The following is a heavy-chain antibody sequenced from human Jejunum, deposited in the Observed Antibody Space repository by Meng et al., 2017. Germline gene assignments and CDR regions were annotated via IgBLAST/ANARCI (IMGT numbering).Heavy chain of an antibody. J-gene: IGHJ1*01. Sequence: GESLKISCAGSGFIFSDYWMNWVRQAPGKGLEWVANIKQDGSEKHYVDSVEGRFTISRDNAKNSLYLQMNSLRDEDTAVYYCARDQGSYGNFQHWGQGTRVTCSS. CDR3: ARDQGSYGNFQH. CDR1: GFIFSDYW. V-gene: IGHV3-7*01. D-gene: IGHD3-16*01. CDR2: IKQDGSEK.